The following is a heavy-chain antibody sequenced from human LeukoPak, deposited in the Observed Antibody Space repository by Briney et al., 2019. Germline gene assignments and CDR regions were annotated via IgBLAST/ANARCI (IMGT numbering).Heavy chain of an antibody. CDR1: GYTFANYG. J-gene: IGHJ4*02. CDR2: ISLENGNA. D-gene: IGHD2-2*01. V-gene: IGHV1-18*01. Sequence: ASVKVSCKASGYTFANYGINWVREAPGQGLEWIGWISLENGNAGYAQRVQGGVTLTTDTSTSTAYMELRSLRSDDTAVYYCARVTYVRPYQLDYWGQGTLVSISS. CDR3: ARVTYVRPYQLDY.